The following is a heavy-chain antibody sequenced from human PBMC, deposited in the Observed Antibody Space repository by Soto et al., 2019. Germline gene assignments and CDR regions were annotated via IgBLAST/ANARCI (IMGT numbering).Heavy chain of an antibody. V-gene: IGHV3-21*01. Sequence: GGSLRLSCAASGFTFSSYSMNWVRQAPGKGLECVSSISSSSSYIYYADSVKGRFTISRDNAKNSLYLQMNSLRAEDTAVYYCARDSAAGISWFDPWGQGTLVTVSS. J-gene: IGHJ5*02. CDR1: GFTFSSYS. D-gene: IGHD6-13*01. CDR3: ARDSAAGISWFDP. CDR2: ISSSSSYI.